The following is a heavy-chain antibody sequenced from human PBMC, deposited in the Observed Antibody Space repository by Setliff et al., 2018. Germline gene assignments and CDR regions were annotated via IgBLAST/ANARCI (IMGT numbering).Heavy chain of an antibody. CDR3: ARATAYYGSRSYYAFDD. Sequence: PGGSLRLSCEAYGFTFDDFGMSWVRQAPGKGLEWVSGTNWNGGSTAYADSVKGRFTISRDNAGKALYLQMNAVRAEDTALYFCARATAYYGSRSYYAFDDWGQGTLVTVSS. D-gene: IGHD3-10*01. J-gene: IGHJ4*02. CDR1: GFTFDDFG. CDR2: TNWNGGST. V-gene: IGHV3-20*04.